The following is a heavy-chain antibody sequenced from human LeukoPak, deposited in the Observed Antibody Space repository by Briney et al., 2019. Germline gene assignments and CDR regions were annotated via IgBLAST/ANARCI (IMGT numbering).Heavy chain of an antibody. CDR3: ARELTFADYYYGMDV. D-gene: IGHD2-21*01. Sequence: GGSLRLSCAASGFTLSSYWMHWVRQVPGKGLVWVSRIKSDGSDTRYADSVKGRFTISRDNAKNTLYLQMNSLRAEDTAVYYCARELTFADYYYGMDVWGQGTTVTVSS. V-gene: IGHV3-74*01. CDR2: IKSDGSDT. CDR1: GFTLSSYW. J-gene: IGHJ6*02.